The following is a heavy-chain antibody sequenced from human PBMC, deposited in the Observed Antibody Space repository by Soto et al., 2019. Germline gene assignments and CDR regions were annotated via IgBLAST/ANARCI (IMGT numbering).Heavy chain of an antibody. Sequence: QVQLVQSGAEVKKPGASVKVSCKASGYTFTTYGISWVRQAPGQGLEWMGWISAYSGSTKFAQKLQGRVTITTDTSTTTAYMELRSLTSDDTAVYYCARDFTKSSSWPYYFDYWGQGTLVTVSS. D-gene: IGHD6-13*01. CDR2: ISAYSGST. CDR3: ARDFTKSSSWPYYFDY. V-gene: IGHV1-18*01. J-gene: IGHJ4*02. CDR1: GYTFTTYG.